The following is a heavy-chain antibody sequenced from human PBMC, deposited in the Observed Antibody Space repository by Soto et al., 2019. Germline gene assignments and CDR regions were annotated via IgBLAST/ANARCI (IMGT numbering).Heavy chain of an antibody. Sequence: EVQLLESGGGLVQPGGSLRLSCVASGFTLNKYAMSWVRQAPGKGLEWVSAVSASGGSPYYADSVKGRFTISRDNSRNTLYLQMNSLRGEDMDVEYCAKDRSSTRGYAFDYWGQGTLVIVSS. CDR2: VSASGGSP. J-gene: IGHJ4*02. CDR3: AKDRSSTRGYAFDY. V-gene: IGHV3-23*01. CDR1: GFTLNKYA. D-gene: IGHD2-2*01.